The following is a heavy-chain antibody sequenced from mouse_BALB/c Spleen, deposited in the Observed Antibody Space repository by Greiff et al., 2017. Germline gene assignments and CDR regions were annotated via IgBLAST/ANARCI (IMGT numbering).Heavy chain of an antibody. V-gene: IGHV7-3*02. Sequence: EVMLVESGGGLVQPGGSLRLSCATSGFTFTAYYMSWVRQPPGKALEWLGFIRNKANGYTTEYSASVKGRFTISRDNSQSILYLQMNTLRAEDSATYYCARDEGMEAYWGQGTLVTVSA. CDR2: IRNKANGYTT. CDR1: GFTFTAYY. CDR3: ARDEGMEAY. J-gene: IGHJ3*01.